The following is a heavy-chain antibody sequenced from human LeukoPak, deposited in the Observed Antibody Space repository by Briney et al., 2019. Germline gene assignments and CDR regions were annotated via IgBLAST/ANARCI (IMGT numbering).Heavy chain of an antibody. J-gene: IGHJ4*02. Sequence: ASVKVSCKASGYTFTGYYMHWVRQAPGQGLEWIGWINPNSGGTNYAQKFQGRVTMTRDTSISTAYMELSRLRSDDTAVYYCARDLRYFDWSPLDYWGQGTLVTVSS. D-gene: IGHD3-9*01. V-gene: IGHV1-2*02. CDR1: GYTFTGYY. CDR3: ARDLRYFDWSPLDY. CDR2: INPNSGGT.